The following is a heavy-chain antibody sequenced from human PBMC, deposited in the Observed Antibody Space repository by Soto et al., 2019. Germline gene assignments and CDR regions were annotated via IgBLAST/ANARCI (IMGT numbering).Heavy chain of an antibody. CDR1: GFTFSTYA. Sequence: EVQLLESGGGLVQPGGSLRLSCAASGFTFSTYAMTWVRQAPGKGLEWVSAISGSGRSTYYADSVKGRFTISRDNSKTTLFLQMNSLRAEDTAEYFCARPAYYHDSSWGDAFDIWGQGTLVTVSS. D-gene: IGHD3-22*01. J-gene: IGHJ3*02. V-gene: IGHV3-23*01. CDR2: ISGSGRST. CDR3: ARPAYYHDSSWGDAFDI.